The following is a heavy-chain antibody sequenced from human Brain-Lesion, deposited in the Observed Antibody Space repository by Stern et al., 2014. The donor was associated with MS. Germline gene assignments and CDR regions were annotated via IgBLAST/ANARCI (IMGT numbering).Heavy chain of an antibody. CDR1: GGPFSSSTYY. CDR2: IYYSGFT. Sequence: QLVESGPGLVKPSETLSLTCTASGGPFSSSTYYWAWLRQPPGKGLEWIGNIYYSGFTYYNPSLKSRVTISVDMSKTQLSLTLTSVTAADTAIYYCARHDSVPRPSQLYSARDRGPGYFDYWGQGTLVTVSS. J-gene: IGHJ4*02. V-gene: IGHV4-39*01. D-gene: IGHD1-26*01. CDR3: ARHDSVPRPSQLYSARDRGPGYFDY.